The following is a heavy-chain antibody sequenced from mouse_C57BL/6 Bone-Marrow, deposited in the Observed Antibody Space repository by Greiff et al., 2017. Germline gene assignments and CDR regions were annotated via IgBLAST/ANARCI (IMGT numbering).Heavy chain of an antibody. CDR2: ISGGGGNT. D-gene: IGHD1-1*01. CDR1: GFTFSSYT. V-gene: IGHV5-9*01. J-gene: IGHJ3*01. CDR3: ARHEPYGTLFAY. Sequence: EVKLMESGGGLVKPGGSLKLSCAASGFTFSSYTMSWVRQTPEKRLEWVATISGGGGNTYYPDSVKGRFTISRDNAKNTLYLQMSSLRSEDTALYYCARHEPYGTLFAYWGQGTLVTVSA.